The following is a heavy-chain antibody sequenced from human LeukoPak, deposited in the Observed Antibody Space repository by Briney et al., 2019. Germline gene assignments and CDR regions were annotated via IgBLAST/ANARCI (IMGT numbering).Heavy chain of an antibody. CDR3: ATSITIFGVPYTRGFDY. V-gene: IGHV3-23*01. Sequence: GGSLRLSCAASGFTFSSYAMSWVRQAPGKGLEWVSAISGSGGSTYYADSVKGRFTISRDNSKNTLYLQMNSLRAEDTAVYYCATSITIFGVPYTRGFDYWGQGTLVTVSS. D-gene: IGHD3-3*01. CDR2: ISGSGGST. CDR1: GFTFSSYA. J-gene: IGHJ4*02.